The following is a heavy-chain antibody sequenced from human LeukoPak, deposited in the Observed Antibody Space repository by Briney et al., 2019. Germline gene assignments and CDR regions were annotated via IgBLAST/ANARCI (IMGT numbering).Heavy chain of an antibody. CDR3: TRQEEPTALIDH. V-gene: IGHV3-73*01. CDR1: GFSFSGSA. D-gene: IGHD5-18*01. Sequence: PGGSPKLSCAASGFSFSGSAMHWVRQASGKGLEWVGRIRSKSNSYATAYGASVKGRFTISRDESKNTAYLQMNSLKTEDTAVYYCTRQEEPTALIDHWGQGTLVTVSS. CDR2: IRSKSNSYAT. J-gene: IGHJ4*02.